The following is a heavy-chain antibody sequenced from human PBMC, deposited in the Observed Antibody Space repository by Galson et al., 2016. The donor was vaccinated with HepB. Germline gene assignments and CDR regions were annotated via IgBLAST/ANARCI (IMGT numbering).Heavy chain of an antibody. CDR1: GSSFSHYW. Sequence: QSGAEVTKPGESLKISCQGSGSSFSHYWIGWVRQMSGKGLEWMGIIYPGYSDVRYSPSFQGQVTISVDKSNSTAFLQWSSLKASDTAIYYCARSSSNGWYGDWYFDVWGRGTLVTVSS. V-gene: IGHV5-51*01. J-gene: IGHJ2*01. CDR3: ARSSSNGWYGDWYFDV. CDR2: IYPGYSDV. D-gene: IGHD6-19*01.